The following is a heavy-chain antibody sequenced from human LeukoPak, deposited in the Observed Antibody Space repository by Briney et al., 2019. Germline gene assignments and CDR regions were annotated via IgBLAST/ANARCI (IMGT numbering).Heavy chain of an antibody. J-gene: IGHJ4*02. CDR3: ARRFDH. Sequence: GGSLRLSCTASGFTLSTYEMNWVRQAPGKGLEWVSKISSSRSTMYYADSVKGRFTISRDNAKNSLFLQMNSLRAEDTAIYYCARRFDHWGQGTLVTVSS. CDR2: ISSSRSTM. CDR1: GFTLSTYE. V-gene: IGHV3-48*03.